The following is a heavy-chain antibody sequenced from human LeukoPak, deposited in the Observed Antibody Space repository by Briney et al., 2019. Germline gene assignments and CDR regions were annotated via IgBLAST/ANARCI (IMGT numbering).Heavy chain of an antibody. CDR1: GFTFSSYA. Sequence: PGGSLRLSCAASGFTFSSYAMHWVRQAPGKGLEWVAVISYDGSNKYYADSVKGRFTISRDNSKNTLYLQMNSLRAEDTAVYYCARDPNSGSYLWYFDYWGQGTLVTVSS. D-gene: IGHD1-26*01. CDR3: ARDPNSGSYLWYFDY. J-gene: IGHJ4*02. CDR2: ISYDGSNK. V-gene: IGHV3-30-3*01.